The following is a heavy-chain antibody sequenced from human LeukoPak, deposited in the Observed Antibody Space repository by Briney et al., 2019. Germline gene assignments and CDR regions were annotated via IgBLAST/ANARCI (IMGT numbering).Heavy chain of an antibody. D-gene: IGHD2-2*01. CDR3: ARAGVVPAAPLFDP. Sequence: GGSLRLSCAASGFTFSSYAMHWVRQAPGKGLVWVSRINSDGSSRNYADSVKGRFTISRDNAKNTLYLQMNSLRAEDTAVYYCARAGVVPAAPLFDPWGQGTLVTVSS. V-gene: IGHV3-74*01. CDR2: INSDGSSR. CDR1: GFTFSSYA. J-gene: IGHJ5*02.